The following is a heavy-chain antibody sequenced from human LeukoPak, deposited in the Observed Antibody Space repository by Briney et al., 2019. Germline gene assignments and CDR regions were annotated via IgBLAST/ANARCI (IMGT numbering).Heavy chain of an antibody. CDR3: ARELRSDFWGGSPRGMDV. J-gene: IGHJ6*02. CDR1: GYTFTSYA. CDR2: INTNTGNP. Sequence: ASVKVSCTASGYTFTSYAMNWVRQAPGQGLQWMGWINTNTGNPTYAQGFTGRFVFSLDTSVSTAYLQISSLKAEDTAVYYCARELRSDFWGGSPRGMDVWGLGTTVTVSS. D-gene: IGHD3-3*01. V-gene: IGHV7-4-1*02.